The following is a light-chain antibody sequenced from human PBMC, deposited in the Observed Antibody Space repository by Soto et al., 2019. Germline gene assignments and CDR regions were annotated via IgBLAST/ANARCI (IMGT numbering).Light chain of an antibody. CDR1: QDIATY. V-gene: IGKV1-39*01. Sequence: IQMTQTPSTLSASVGDRVTVTCRASQDIATYLNWYQQRPTEAPKLLIYAASTLRSGVPSRFSGGGSGTEFTLTISSLQPEDFATYYCQQTYITFGTFGQGTKVDIK. CDR3: QQTYITFGT. CDR2: AAS. J-gene: IGKJ1*01.